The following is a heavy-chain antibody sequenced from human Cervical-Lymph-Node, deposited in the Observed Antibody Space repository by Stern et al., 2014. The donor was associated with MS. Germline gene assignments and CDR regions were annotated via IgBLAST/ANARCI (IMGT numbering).Heavy chain of an antibody. V-gene: IGHV3-21*01. CDR1: GFTFSYYD. Sequence: VQLVESVGDLVKPGGSLRLSCEASGFTFSYYDMNWVRQAPGKGLEWVSSITSGSAYLYYADSVKGRFTISRDNAKNSLYLQMNSLRAEDTAVYYCARQDGYNLDYWGRGTLVTVSS. J-gene: IGHJ4*02. CDR2: ITSGSAYL. D-gene: IGHD5-24*01. CDR3: ARQDGYNLDY.